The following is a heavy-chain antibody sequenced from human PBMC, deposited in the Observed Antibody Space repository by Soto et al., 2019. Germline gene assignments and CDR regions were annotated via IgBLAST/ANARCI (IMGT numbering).Heavy chain of an antibody. D-gene: IGHD3-22*01. J-gene: IGHJ4*02. Sequence: QVQLVESGGGVVQPGRSLRLSCAASGFTFSSYGMHWVRQAPGKGLEWVAVIWYDGSNKYYADSVKGRFTISRDNSKNTLYLQMNSLRAEDTAVYYCARDTRHYDSSGYSDYWGQGTLVTVSS. V-gene: IGHV3-33*01. CDR1: GFTFSSYG. CDR3: ARDTRHYDSSGYSDY. CDR2: IWYDGSNK.